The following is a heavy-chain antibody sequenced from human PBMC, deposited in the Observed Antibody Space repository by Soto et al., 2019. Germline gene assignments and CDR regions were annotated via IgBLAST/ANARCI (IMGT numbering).Heavy chain of an antibody. CDR3: ATAISSPFSNFDY. CDR2: IKEDGSEE. D-gene: IGHD2-2*01. J-gene: IGHJ4*02. Sequence: EVQLVQSGGDLVQPGGSLRLSCVASGFTFSTYWMTWVRQAPGMGLEWVAGIKEDGSEEVYVDSVKGRFSISRDNAKTSLYLQLNGLSAEDTAVYYCATAISSPFSNFDYWGQGSLVTVSS. V-gene: IGHV3-7*01. CDR1: GFTFSTYW.